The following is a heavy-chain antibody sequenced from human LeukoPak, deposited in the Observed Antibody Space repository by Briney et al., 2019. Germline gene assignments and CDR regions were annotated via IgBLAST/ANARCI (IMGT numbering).Heavy chain of an antibody. Sequence: PGGSLRLSCAASGFTFSSYWMGWVRQAPGKGLEWVANIKQDGSEKYYVDSVKGRFTISRDNAKNLLYLQVNSLRAEDTAVYYCARGPLGWFDPWGQGTLVTVSS. CDR1: GFTFSSYW. J-gene: IGHJ5*02. V-gene: IGHV3-7*01. CDR3: ARGPLGWFDP. CDR2: IKQDGSEK.